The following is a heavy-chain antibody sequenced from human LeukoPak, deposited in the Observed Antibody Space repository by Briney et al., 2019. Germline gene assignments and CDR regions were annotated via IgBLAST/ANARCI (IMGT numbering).Heavy chain of an antibody. Sequence: TSETLSLTCTVSGGSISSGDYYWSWIRQPPGKGLEWIGYIYYSGSTYYNPSLKSRVTISVDTSKNQFSLKLSSVTAADTAVYYCASGLTYYYDSSRFDYWGQGTLVTASS. CDR2: IYYSGST. V-gene: IGHV4-30-4*08. D-gene: IGHD3-22*01. J-gene: IGHJ4*02. CDR3: ASGLTYYYDSSRFDY. CDR1: GGSISSGDYY.